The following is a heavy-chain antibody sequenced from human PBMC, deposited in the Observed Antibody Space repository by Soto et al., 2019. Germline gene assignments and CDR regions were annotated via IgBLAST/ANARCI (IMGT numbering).Heavy chain of an antibody. CDR1: GGSISSYY. V-gene: IGHV4-59*01. CDR2: IYYSGGT. Sequence: QVQLQESGPGLVKPSETLSLTCTVSGGSISSYYWSWIRQPPGKGLEWIGYIYYSGGTNYNPSLKSRVTISVDTSKNQFSLKLSSVSAADTAVYYCARDRNRYYYGSGAGGMDVWGQGTTVTVSS. D-gene: IGHD3-10*01. J-gene: IGHJ6*02. CDR3: ARDRNRYYYGSGAGGMDV.